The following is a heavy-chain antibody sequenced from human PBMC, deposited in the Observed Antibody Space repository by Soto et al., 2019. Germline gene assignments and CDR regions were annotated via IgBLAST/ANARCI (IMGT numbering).Heavy chain of an antibody. D-gene: IGHD3-10*01. CDR3: ASVSPPGSGKDYYYGMDV. J-gene: IGHJ6*02. CDR2: IYYSGST. CDR1: GGSVSSGSYY. Sequence: QVQLQESGPGLVKPSETLSLTCTVSGGSVSSGSYYWSWIRQPPGKGLEWIGYIYYSGSTNYNPSPKSRVPISVDTSKNQFSLKLSSVTAADTAVYYCASVSPPGSGKDYYYGMDVWGQGTTVTVSS. V-gene: IGHV4-61*01.